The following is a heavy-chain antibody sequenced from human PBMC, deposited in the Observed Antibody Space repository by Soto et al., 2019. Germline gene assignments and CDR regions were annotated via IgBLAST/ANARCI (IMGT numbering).Heavy chain of an antibody. Sequence: SETLSLTCTVSGGSISSGDYYWSWIRQPPGKGLEWIGYIYYSGNTYYSPSLKSRVTISVDTSKNQFSLELSSVTAADTAMYYCARDTITTGSYYYAMDVWGQGTTVTV. CDR3: ARDTITTGSYYYAMDV. CDR2: IYYSGNT. J-gene: IGHJ6*02. CDR1: GGSISSGDYY. D-gene: IGHD1-1*01. V-gene: IGHV4-30-4*01.